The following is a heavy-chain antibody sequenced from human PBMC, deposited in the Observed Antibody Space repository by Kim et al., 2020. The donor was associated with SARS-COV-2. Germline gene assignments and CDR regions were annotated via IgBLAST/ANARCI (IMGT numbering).Heavy chain of an antibody. CDR2: INTKTGNL. CDR3: ARSPPPHCRSSSCLAIGGYYSMDV. Sequence: ASVKVSCKASGFSFTTYAMNWVRQAPGQGLEWMGWINTKTGNLMNAQGFTGRFVLSLDTSVSTAYLQISSLKAEDTAIYFCARSPPPHCRSSSCLAIGGYYSMDVWGQGTTVTVSS. V-gene: IGHV7-4-1*02. J-gene: IGHJ6*02. CDR1: GFSFTTYA. D-gene: IGHD2-2*01.